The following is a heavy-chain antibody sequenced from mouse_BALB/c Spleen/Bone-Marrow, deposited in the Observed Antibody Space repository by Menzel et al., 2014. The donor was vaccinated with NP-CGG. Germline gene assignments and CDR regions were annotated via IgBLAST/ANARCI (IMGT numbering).Heavy chain of an antibody. D-gene: IGHD2-3*01. V-gene: IGHV5-6-3*01. CDR1: GFTFSSYG. J-gene: IGHJ3*01. CDR3: ARGYDGYAWFAY. Sequence: EVQRVESGGGLVQPGGSLKLSCAASGFTFSSYGMSWVRQTPDKRLELVATINSNGGSTYYPDSVKGRFTISRDNAKNTLYLQMSSLKSEDTAMYYCARGYDGYAWFAYWGQGTLVTVSA. CDR2: INSNGGST.